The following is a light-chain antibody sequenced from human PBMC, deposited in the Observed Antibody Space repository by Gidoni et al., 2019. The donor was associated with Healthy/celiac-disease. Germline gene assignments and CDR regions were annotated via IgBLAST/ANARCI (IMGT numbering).Light chain of an antibody. CDR1: NIGSKS. Sequence: SYVLTQAPSVAGAPGKTARITCGGNNIGSKSVHWYQQKPGQAPVLVVYDDSDRPSGIPERFSGSNSGNTATLTISRVEAGDEADYYCQVWDSSSDLVVFGGGTKLTVL. J-gene: IGLJ2*01. CDR3: QVWDSSSDLVV. CDR2: DDS. V-gene: IGLV3-21*03.